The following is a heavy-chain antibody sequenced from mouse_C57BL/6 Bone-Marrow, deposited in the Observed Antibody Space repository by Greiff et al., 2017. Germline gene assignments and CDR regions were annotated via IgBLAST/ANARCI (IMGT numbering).Heavy chain of an antibody. J-gene: IGHJ3*01. Sequence: EVQGVESGEGLVKPGGSLKLSCAASGFTFSSYAMSWVRQTPEKRLEWVAYISSGGDYIYYADTVKGRFTISRDNARNTLYLQMSSLKSEDTAMXYCARGDYNYVGAWFAYWGQGTLVTVSA. D-gene: IGHD2-12*01. CDR1: GFTFSSYA. CDR2: ISSGGDYI. CDR3: ARGDYNYVGAWFAY. V-gene: IGHV5S21*01.